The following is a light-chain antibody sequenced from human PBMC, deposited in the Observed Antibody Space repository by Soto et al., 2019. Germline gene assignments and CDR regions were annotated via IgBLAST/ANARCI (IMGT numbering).Light chain of an antibody. CDR2: DAS. Sequence: EIVLTQSPATLSLSPGERATLSCRASQSVSSYLAWYQQKPGQAPRLLIYDASNRATGIPARFSGSGSGTDFTLPISSLEPEDFEVYYCQKRSNWPPYTFGQGIKLEIK. V-gene: IGKV3-11*01. CDR1: QSVSSY. J-gene: IGKJ2*01. CDR3: QKRSNWPPYT.